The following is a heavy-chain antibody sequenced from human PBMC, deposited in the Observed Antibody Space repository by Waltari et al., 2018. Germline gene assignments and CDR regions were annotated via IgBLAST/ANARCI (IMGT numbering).Heavy chain of an antibody. CDR3: ARVGSNRNAFDI. CDR2: ISSSSSYI. CDR1: GFTFSSYS. J-gene: IGHJ3*02. Sequence: EVQLVESGGGLVKPGGSLRLSCAASGFTFSSYSMNWARQAPGKGLEWVSSISSSSSYIYYADSVKGRFTISRDNAKNSLYLQMNSLRAEDTAVYYCARVGSNRNAFDIWGQGTMVTVSS. D-gene: IGHD3-10*01. V-gene: IGHV3-21*01.